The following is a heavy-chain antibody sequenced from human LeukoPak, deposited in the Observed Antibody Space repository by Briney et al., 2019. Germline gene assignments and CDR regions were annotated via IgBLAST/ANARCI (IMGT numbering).Heavy chain of an antibody. CDR2: IGSTGTDR. J-gene: IGHJ4*02. CDR3: ATETIGRHYDY. Sequence: PGGSLRLSCAASGFIFSSSGINWVRRAPGKGLEWVSSIGSTGTDRYYADSVKGRFTISRDNAKNSLYLQMNSLRAEDTAVYYCATETIGRHYDYWGQGTLLTVSS. D-gene: IGHD1-14*01. V-gene: IGHV3-21*01. CDR1: GFIFSSSG.